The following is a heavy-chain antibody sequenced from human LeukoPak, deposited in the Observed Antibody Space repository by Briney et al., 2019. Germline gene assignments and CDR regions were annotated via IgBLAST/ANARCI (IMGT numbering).Heavy chain of an antibody. Sequence: PGRSLRLSCAASGFTFSSYAMHWVRQAPGKGLEWVAVISYDGSNKYYADSVKGRFAISRDNSKNTLYLQMNSLRAEDTAVYYCAKDRSRVFQYFDYWGQGTLVTVSS. V-gene: IGHV3-30*09. J-gene: IGHJ4*02. CDR2: ISYDGSNK. CDR1: GFTFSSYA. CDR3: AKDRSRVFQYFDY. D-gene: IGHD2-21*01.